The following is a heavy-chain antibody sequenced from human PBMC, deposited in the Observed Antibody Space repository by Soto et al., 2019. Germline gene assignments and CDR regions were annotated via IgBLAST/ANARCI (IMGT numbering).Heavy chain of an antibody. Sequence: QVQLQESGPGLVKPSQTLSLTCTVSGGSISSGGYYWSWIRQHPGKGLEWIGYIYYSGSTYYNPALQSRVTISVDTSKNQCSRKLSSVTAAETAVYYWGRGGGYSSGSDAFDIWGQGTMVTVSS. V-gene: IGHV4-31*03. CDR1: GGSISSGGYY. J-gene: IGHJ3*02. CDR3: GRGGGYSSGSDAFDI. CDR2: IYYSGST. D-gene: IGHD6-19*01.